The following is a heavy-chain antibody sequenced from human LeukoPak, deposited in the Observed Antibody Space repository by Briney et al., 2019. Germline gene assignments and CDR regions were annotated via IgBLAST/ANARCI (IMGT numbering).Heavy chain of an antibody. J-gene: IGHJ6*03. Sequence: SETLSLTCTVSGGSITSIPYYWGWIRQPPGKGLEWIGNIFYSGSTYYNPSLESRLTISVDTSKNQFSLKLSSVTAADTAVYYCARDEPNYYMDVWGKGTTVTVSS. CDR3: ARDEPNYYMDV. CDR2: IFYSGST. V-gene: IGHV4-39*02. CDR1: GGSITSIPYY. D-gene: IGHD1-14*01.